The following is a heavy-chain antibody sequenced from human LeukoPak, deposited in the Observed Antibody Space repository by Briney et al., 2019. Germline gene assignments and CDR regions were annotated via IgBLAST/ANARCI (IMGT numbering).Heavy chain of an antibody. CDR3: AKAPRSYGWIDY. D-gene: IGHD5-18*01. CDR1: GFTFSSYA. V-gene: IGHV3-23*01. Sequence: QSGGSLRLSCAASGFTFSSYAMSWVRQAPGKGLEWVSAISGSGGSTYYADSVKGRFTISRDNSKNTLYLQMNSLRAEDTAVYYCAKAPRSYGWIDYWGQGTLVTVSS. J-gene: IGHJ4*02. CDR2: ISGSGGST.